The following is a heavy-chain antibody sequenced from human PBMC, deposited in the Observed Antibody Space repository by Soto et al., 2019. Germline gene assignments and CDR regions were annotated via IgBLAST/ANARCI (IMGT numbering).Heavy chain of an antibody. J-gene: IGHJ6*03. CDR1: GGSISSYY. V-gene: IGHV4-59*08. CDR3: ASTPPTGPPKPYDFWSGYPGWPNYYYMDV. D-gene: IGHD3-3*01. Sequence: SETLSLTCTVSGGSISSYYWSWIRQPPGKGLEWIGYIYYSGSTNYNPSLKSRVTISVDTSKNQFSLKLSSVTAADTAVYYCASTPPTGPPKPYDFWSGYPGWPNYYYMDVWGKGTTVTVSS. CDR2: IYYSGST.